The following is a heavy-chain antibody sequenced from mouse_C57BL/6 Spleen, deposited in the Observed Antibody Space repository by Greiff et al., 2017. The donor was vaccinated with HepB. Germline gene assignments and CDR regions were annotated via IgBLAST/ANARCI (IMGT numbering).Heavy chain of an antibody. D-gene: IGHD2-5*01. CDR1: GYTFTSYG. V-gene: IGHV1-81*01. CDR2: IYPRSGNT. J-gene: IGHJ4*01. CDR3: AREKDSNYDYAMDY. Sequence: QVQLQQSGAELARPGASVKLSCKASGYTFTSYGISWVKQRTGQGLEWIGEIYPRSGNTYYNEKFKGKATLTADKSSSTAYMELRSLTSEDSAVYFCAREKDSNYDYAMDYWGQGTSVTVSS.